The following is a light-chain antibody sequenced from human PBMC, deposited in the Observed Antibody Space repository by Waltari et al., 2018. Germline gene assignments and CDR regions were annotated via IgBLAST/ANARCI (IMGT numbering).Light chain of an antibody. CDR3: SSYAGGSLFV. J-gene: IGLJ1*01. Sequence: SALTQPRSVSGSPGQSVTISCTGSNSDIGAYNYVSWYQQHPGRAPKLIIYDVNKPPRGVLRRFSGSKSGNTASLTISGLQAEDETDYYCSSYAGGSLFVFGDGTKVTVL. CDR2: DVN. V-gene: IGLV2-11*01. CDR1: NSDIGAYNY.